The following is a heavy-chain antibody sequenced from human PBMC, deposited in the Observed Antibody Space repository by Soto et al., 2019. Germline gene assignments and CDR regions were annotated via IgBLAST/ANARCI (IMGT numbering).Heavy chain of an antibody. D-gene: IGHD7-27*01. J-gene: IGHJ3*02. Sequence: GESLKISCKGSGYSFTSYWIGWVRQMPGKGLEWMGIIHPGDSDTRYSPSFQGQVTISADKSISTAYLQWSSLKASDTAMYYCARQGLTGEIWDAFDIWGQGTMVTVSS. CDR1: GYSFTSYW. CDR2: IHPGDSDT. V-gene: IGHV5-51*01. CDR3: ARQGLTGEIWDAFDI.